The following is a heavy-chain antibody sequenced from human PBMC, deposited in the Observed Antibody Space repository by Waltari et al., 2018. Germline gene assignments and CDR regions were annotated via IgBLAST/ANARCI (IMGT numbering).Heavy chain of an antibody. J-gene: IGHJ4*02. V-gene: IGHV3-30*02. D-gene: IGHD1-26*01. CDR3: AKDRIVGAIPFDY. CDR1: GFTFSSYG. CDR2: IRYDGSNK. Sequence: QVQLVESGGGVVQPGGSLRLSCAASGFTFSSYGMHWVRQAPGKGLGWVAFIRYDGSNKYYADSVKGRFTISRDNSKKTLYLQMNSLRAEDTAVYYCAKDRIVGAIPFDYWGQGTLVTVSS.